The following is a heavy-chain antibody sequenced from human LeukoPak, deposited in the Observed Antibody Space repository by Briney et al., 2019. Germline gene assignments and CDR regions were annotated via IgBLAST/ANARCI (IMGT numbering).Heavy chain of an antibody. V-gene: IGHV1-3*01. CDR2: INAGNGNT. Sequence: ASVKVSCKASGYTFTSYAMHWVRQAPGQRLEWMGWINAGNGNTKYSQKFQGRVTITRDTSASTAYMELSSLRSEDTAVYYCARELSVGYYYGMDVWGKGTMVTVSS. CDR1: GYTFTSYA. J-gene: IGHJ6*04. D-gene: IGHD2-15*01. CDR3: ARELSVGYYYGMDV.